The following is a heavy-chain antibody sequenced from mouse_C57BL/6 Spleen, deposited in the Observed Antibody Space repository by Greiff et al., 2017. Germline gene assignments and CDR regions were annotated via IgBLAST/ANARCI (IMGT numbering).Heavy chain of an antibody. CDR3: AKKRDTTVERGAYAMDY. D-gene: IGHD1-1*01. CDR2: IWRGGST. J-gene: IGHJ4*01. CDR1: GFSLTSYG. V-gene: IGHV2-5*01. Sequence: VQLQQSGPGLVQPSQSLSITCTVSGFSLTSYGVHWVRQSPGKGLEWLGVIWRGGSTDYNAAFMSRLSITKDNSKSQVFFKMNSLQADDTAIYYCAKKRDTTVERGAYAMDYWGQGTSVTVSS.